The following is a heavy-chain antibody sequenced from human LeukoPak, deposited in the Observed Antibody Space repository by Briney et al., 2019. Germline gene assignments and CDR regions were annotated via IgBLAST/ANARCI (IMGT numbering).Heavy chain of an antibody. J-gene: IGHJ4*02. Sequence: AGGSLRLSCAASGFTFSSDSMNWVRQAPGKGLEWVSSISGSSSYIYYADSVKGRFTISRDNAKNSLYLQMNSLRAEDTAVYYCARDSSLGGGYWGQGTLVTVSS. CDR1: GFTFSSDS. CDR2: ISGSSSYI. D-gene: IGHD3-16*01. V-gene: IGHV3-21*01. CDR3: ARDSSLGGGY.